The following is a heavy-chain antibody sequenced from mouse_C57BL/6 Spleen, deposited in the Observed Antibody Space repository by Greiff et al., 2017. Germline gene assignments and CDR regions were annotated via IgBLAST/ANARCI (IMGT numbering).Heavy chain of an antibody. J-gene: IGHJ2*01. CDR1: GYTFTSYW. CDR2: IHPNSGST. CDR3: AREGYGNYEYYFDY. D-gene: IGHD2-1*01. V-gene: IGHV1-64*01. Sequence: QVQLQQPGAELVKPGASVKLSCKASGYTFTSYWMHWVKQRPGQGLEWIGMIHPNSGSTNYNEKFKSKATLTVDKSSSTAYMQLSSLTSEDSAVXYCAREGYGNYEYYFDYWGQGTTLTVSS.